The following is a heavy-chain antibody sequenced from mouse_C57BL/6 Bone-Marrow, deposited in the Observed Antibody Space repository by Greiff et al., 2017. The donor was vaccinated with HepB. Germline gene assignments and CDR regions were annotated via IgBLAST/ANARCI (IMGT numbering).Heavy chain of an antibody. CDR2: IYPGGGYT. CDR3: ARKERLWDYYGSYDY. V-gene: IGHV1-63*01. CDR1: GYTFTNYW. J-gene: IGHJ2*01. D-gene: IGHD1-1*01. Sequence: VQLQESGAELVRPGTSVKMSCKASGYTFTNYWIGWAKQRPGHGLEWIGDIYPGGGYTNYNEKFKGKATLTADKSSSTAYMQFSSLTSEDSAIYYCARKERLWDYYGSYDYWGQGTTLTVSS.